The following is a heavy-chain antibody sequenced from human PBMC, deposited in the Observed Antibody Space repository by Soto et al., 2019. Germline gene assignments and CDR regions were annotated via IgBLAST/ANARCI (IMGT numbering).Heavy chain of an antibody. Sequence: QVQLVQSGTEVKKPGASVKVSCKTSGYTFTNFGIIWVRQAPGQGLEWMGWISAFNGHTHHAQKFQGRVTLTTDTSTTTAFLELRSLRSDDTAVYYCAREPPRATVGLNYFDPWGQGTLVSVSS. CDR3: AREPPRATVGLNYFDP. CDR1: GYTFTNFG. D-gene: IGHD1-7*01. V-gene: IGHV1-18*01. CDR2: ISAFNGHT. J-gene: IGHJ5*02.